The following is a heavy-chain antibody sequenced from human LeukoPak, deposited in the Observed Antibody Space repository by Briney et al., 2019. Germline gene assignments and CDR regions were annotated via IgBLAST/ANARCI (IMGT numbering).Heavy chain of an antibody. CDR2: IKRDGSYK. CDR3: ARDPGSSSFDY. D-gene: IGHD6-13*01. J-gene: IGHJ4*01. Sequence: GGSLRLSCVASGFTFGNYWMSWVRQAPGKGLEFVANIKRDGSYKNYVDSVKGRFAISRDNAENSVHLQMHGLRAEDTAIYYCARDPGSSSFDYWGQGALVIVSS. CDR1: GFTFGNYW. V-gene: IGHV3-7*01.